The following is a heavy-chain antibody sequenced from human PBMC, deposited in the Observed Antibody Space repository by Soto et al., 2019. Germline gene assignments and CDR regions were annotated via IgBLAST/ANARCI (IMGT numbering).Heavy chain of an antibody. J-gene: IGHJ6*02. Sequence: PSQTLSLTCAISGDTVSSSSAAWHWIRQSPSRGLERLGRTYYRSKYYTDYAVSVKSRITINADTSRNQFSLQLNSVTPEDTAVYYCARVFHDFWSGFPYGMDVWGQGTTVTVSS. CDR3: ARVFHDFWSGFPYGMDV. CDR2: TYYRSKYYT. V-gene: IGHV6-1*01. CDR1: GDTVSSSSAA. D-gene: IGHD3-3*01.